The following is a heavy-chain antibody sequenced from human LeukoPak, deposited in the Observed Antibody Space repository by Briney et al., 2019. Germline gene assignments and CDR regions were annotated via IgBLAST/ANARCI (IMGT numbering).Heavy chain of an antibody. V-gene: IGHV4-30-4*07. CDR2: IFRSGTT. CDR1: GGSISSGGYS. CDR3: ARERYYYDSSGYYTHYFDY. D-gene: IGHD3-22*01. Sequence: SETLSLTCGVSGGSISSGGYSWSWIRQPPGKAPEWIGYIFRSGTTYYNPSLKSRVTISVDTSKNQFSLKLRSVTAADTAVYYCARERYYYDSSGYYTHYFDYWGQGTLVTVSS. J-gene: IGHJ4*02.